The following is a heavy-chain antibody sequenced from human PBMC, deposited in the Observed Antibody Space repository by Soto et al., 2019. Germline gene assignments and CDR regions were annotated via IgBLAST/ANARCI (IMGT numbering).Heavy chain of an antibody. D-gene: IGHD3-10*01. CDR3: ARNHPTSYYYGSGSYPNWFDP. V-gene: IGHV4-34*01. J-gene: IGHJ5*02. Sequence: SETLSLTCAVYGGSFSGYYWSWIRQPPGKGLEWIGEINHSGSTNYNPSLKSRVTISVDTSRNQFSLKLSSVTAADTAVYYCARNHPTSYYYGSGSYPNWFDPWGQGTLVTVSS. CDR2: INHSGST. CDR1: GGSFSGYY.